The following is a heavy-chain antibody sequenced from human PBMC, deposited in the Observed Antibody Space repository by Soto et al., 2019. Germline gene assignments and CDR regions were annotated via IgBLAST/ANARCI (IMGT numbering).Heavy chain of an antibody. CDR2: ISSNGGST. D-gene: IGHD3-3*01. CDR1: GFTFSSYA. V-gene: IGHV3-64D*08. Sequence: GGSLRLSCSASGFTFSSYAMHWVRQAPGKGLEYVSAISSNGGSTYYADSVKGRFTISRDNSKNTLYLQMSSLRAEDTAVYYCVKEFQYDYDFWSGYHTTNIAVAGTRGYYGMDVWGQGTTVTVSS. CDR3: VKEFQYDYDFWSGYHTTNIAVAGTRGYYGMDV. J-gene: IGHJ6*02.